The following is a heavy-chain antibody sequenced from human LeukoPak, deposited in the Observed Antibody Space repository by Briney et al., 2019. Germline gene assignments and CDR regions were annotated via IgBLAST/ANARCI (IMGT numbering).Heavy chain of an antibody. CDR1: GFTFSSYG. D-gene: IGHD2-15*01. V-gene: IGHV3-30*03. CDR2: ISYDAKSN. CDR3: ARVTAFYFYYMDF. Sequence: GGSLRLSCATSGFTFSSYGMHWVRQVPGKGLEWVAVISYDAKSNYHVDSVKGRFTISRDNAKNTLYLQMNSLRAEDTAVYYCARVTAFYFYYMDFWGKGTTVTISS. J-gene: IGHJ6*03.